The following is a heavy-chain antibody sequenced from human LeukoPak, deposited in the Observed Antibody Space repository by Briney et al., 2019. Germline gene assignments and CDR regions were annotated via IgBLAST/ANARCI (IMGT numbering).Heavy chain of an antibody. CDR1: GYTFTSYD. V-gene: IGHV1-8*01. CDR2: MNPNSGAT. J-gene: IGHJ4*02. Sequence: ASVKVSCKASGYTFTSYDFNWLRQATGQGPEWMGWMNPNSGATGYAQKFQGRITMTRSASINTAYMELTDLRSEDTAVYYCARGRYKLGLDYWGQGTLVTVSS. D-gene: IGHD7-27*01. CDR3: ARGRYKLGLDY.